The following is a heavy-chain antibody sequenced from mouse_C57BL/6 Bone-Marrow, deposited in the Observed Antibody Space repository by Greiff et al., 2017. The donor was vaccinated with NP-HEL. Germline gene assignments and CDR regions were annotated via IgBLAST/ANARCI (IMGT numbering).Heavy chain of an antibody. V-gene: IGHV1-59*01. CDR3: ARGGGSGYFDV. J-gene: IGHJ1*03. CDR2: IDPSDSYT. CDR1: GYTFTSYW. Sequence: VQLQQPGAELVRPGTSVKLSCKASGYTFTSYWMHWVKQRPGQGLEWIGVIDPSDSYTNYNQKFKGKATLTVDTSSSTAYMQLSSLPSEDVAVYYCARGGGSGYFDVWGTGTTVTVSS.